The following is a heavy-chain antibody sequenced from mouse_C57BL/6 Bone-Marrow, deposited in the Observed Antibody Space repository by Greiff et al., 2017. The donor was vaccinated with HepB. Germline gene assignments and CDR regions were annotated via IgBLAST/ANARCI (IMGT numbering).Heavy chain of an antibody. D-gene: IGHD1-1*01. J-gene: IGHJ3*01. Sequence: QVQLQQSGPELVKPGASVKISCKASGYSFTSYYIHWVKQRPGQGLEWIGWIYPGSGNTKYNEKFKGKATLTADTYSSTAYMQLSSLTSEGSAVYYCARDGNCPDSYGSSWFAYWGQGTLVTVSA. CDR3: ARDGNCPDSYGSSWFAY. CDR2: IYPGSGNT. CDR1: GYSFTSYY. V-gene: IGHV1-66*01.